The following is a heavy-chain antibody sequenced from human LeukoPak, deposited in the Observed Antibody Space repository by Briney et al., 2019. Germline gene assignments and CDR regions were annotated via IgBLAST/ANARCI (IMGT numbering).Heavy chain of an antibody. V-gene: IGHV3-30*02. J-gene: IGHJ4*02. CDR1: GFSFSSYG. CDR3: VRDRVMTARFSEYFDD. CDR2: IKYDGTNK. Sequence: GGSLRLSCVASGFSFSSYGMHWVRQAPGKGLEWVTNIKYDGTNKYYTDSVRGRFTVSRDNFKNILYLQLNSLRLEDTALYVRVRDRVMTARFSEYFDDWGQGTLVTVSS. D-gene: IGHD3-3*01.